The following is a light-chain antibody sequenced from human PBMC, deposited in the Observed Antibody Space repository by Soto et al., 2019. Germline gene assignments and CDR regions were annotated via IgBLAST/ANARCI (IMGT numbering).Light chain of an antibody. J-gene: IGKJ4*01. CDR3: QQFNSYPLT. V-gene: IGKV1-13*02. CDR1: QGISSA. Sequence: AIQLTQSPSSLSGSVGDTVTITCRATQGISSALAWYQHKPGKDPDLLIYDATSLERGVPTRFRGSGSGTEFTLTISSLQPEDFATYFCQQFNSYPLTFGGGTKVEI. CDR2: DAT.